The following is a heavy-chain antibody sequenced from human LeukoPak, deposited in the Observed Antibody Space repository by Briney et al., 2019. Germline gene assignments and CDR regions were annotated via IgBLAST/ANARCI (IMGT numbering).Heavy chain of an antibody. J-gene: IGHJ4*02. CDR3: ASVSGIATQSYFDY. CDR1: GGSFSSYY. D-gene: IGHD1-26*01. Sequence: PSETLSLTCKVSGGSFSSYYWSWIRQPPGKGLEWIGYVYDSGRTNYNPSLTSRFTISIDPSKNQVSLRGRSVTSADTAVYYCASVSGIATQSYFDYWGQGTLVIVSA. V-gene: IGHV4-59*01. CDR2: VYDSGRT.